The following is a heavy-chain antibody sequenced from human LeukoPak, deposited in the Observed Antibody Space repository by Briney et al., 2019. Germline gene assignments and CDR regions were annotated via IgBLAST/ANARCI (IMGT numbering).Heavy chain of an antibody. V-gene: IGHV4-39*07. CDR2: IYYSGST. J-gene: IGHJ6*03. CDR3: ARAEMVRGVYYYYYYMDV. Sequence: PSETLSLTCTVSGGSISSSSYYWGWIRQPPGKGLEWIGSIYYSGSTYYNPSLKSRVTISVDTSKNQFSLKLSSVTAADTAVYYCARAEMVRGVYYYYYYMDVWGKGTTVTVSS. D-gene: IGHD3-10*01. CDR1: GGSISSSSYY.